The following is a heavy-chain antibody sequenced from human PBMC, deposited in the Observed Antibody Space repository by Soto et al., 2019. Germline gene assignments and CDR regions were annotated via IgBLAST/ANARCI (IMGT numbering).Heavy chain of an antibody. D-gene: IGHD4-4*01. V-gene: IGHV3-23*01. CDR2: ISGGGSNT. CDR1: GFPFSSYV. J-gene: IGHJ4*02. Sequence: PGGSLRLSCAASGFPFSSYVMSWVRQAPGKGLEWVSGISGGGSNTFYADSVKGRFTISRDNSKNTLLLQMNSLGAEDTAVYYCAKDSNKYSSSLRGRYFDYWGQGIEVTVSS. CDR3: AKDSNKYSSSLRGRYFDY.